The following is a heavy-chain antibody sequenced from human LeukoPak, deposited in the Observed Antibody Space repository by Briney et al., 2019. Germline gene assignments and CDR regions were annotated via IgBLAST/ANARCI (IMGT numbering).Heavy chain of an antibody. J-gene: IGHJ4*02. CDR2: INHSGST. D-gene: IGHD5-24*01. Sequence: SETLSLTCAVYGGSFSGYYWSWLRQPPGKGLEWIGEINHSGSTYYNASLKSRVTISVDTSRNQFSLKLSSVTAADTAVYYCARRRDGYNEDFFDYWGQGTLVTVSS. CDR3: ARRRDGYNEDFFDY. V-gene: IGHV4-34*01. CDR1: GGSFSGYY.